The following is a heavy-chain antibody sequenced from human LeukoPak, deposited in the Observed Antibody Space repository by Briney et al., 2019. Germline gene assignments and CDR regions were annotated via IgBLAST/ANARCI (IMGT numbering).Heavy chain of an antibody. J-gene: IGHJ4*02. CDR2: ISSSSSYI. CDR1: GFTFRSYS. V-gene: IGHV3-21*01. Sequence: GGSLRLSCAASGFTFRSYSMNWVRQAPGKGLEWVSSISSSSSYIYYADSVKGRFTISRDNAKNSLYLQMNSLRAEDTAVYYCASPDAVPFDYWGQGTLVTVSS. CDR3: ASPDAVPFDY. D-gene: IGHD1-14*01.